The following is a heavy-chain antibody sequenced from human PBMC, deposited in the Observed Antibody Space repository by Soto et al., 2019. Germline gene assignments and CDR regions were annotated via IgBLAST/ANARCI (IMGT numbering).Heavy chain of an antibody. J-gene: IGHJ4*02. V-gene: IGHV3-21*01. CDR2: ISSSSSYI. D-gene: IGHD2-15*01. CDR1: GFTFSSYS. CDR3: ARDRRRCSGGSCYSPFDY. Sequence: EVQLVESGGGLVKPGGSLRLSCAASGFTFSSYSMNWVRHAPGKGLEWVSSISSSSSYIYYADSVKGRFTISRDNAKNSLYLQMNSLRAEDTDVYYCARDRRRCSGGSCYSPFDYWGQGTLVTVSS.